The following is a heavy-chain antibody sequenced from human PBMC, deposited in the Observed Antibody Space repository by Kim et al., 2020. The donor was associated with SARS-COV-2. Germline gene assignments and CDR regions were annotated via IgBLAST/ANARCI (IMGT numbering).Heavy chain of an antibody. J-gene: IGHJ4*02. Sequence: GGSLRLSCAASGFTFSRYWMHWVRQAPGKGLVWVSRINTDGSGTNYAESVKGRFTISRDYAKNTLYLQMNSLRAEDTAVYYCARDFERAYYDTSGYSFDYWGQGTLVTVSS. CDR2: INTDGSGT. D-gene: IGHD3-22*01. CDR3: ARDFERAYYDTSGYSFDY. V-gene: IGHV3-74*01. CDR1: GFTFSRYW.